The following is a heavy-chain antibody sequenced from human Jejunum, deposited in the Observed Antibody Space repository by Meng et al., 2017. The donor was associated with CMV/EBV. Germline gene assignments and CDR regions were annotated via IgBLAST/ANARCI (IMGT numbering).Heavy chain of an antibody. J-gene: IGHJ5*02. CDR3: ARGQRSYSGSYPEWFDP. CDR2: IYYSGST. V-gene: IGHV4-30-4*01. Sequence: QVTRQESGPGLVKPSQTLSLTCTVSGGSISSGDYYWSWIRQPPGKGLEWIGCIYYSGSTYYNPSLKGRVTISVDTSKNQFSLNLSSVTAADTAVYYCARGQRSYSGSYPEWFDPWGQGTLVTVSS. D-gene: IGHD1-26*01. CDR1: GGSISSGDYY.